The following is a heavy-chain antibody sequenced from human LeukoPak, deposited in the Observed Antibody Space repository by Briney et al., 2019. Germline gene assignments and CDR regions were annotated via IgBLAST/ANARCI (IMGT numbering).Heavy chain of an antibody. J-gene: IGHJ5*02. V-gene: IGHV1-46*01. CDR3: ARAFGESSSRAVWFDP. D-gene: IGHD6-6*01. CDR2: INPSGGST. CDR1: GYTFTSYY. Sequence: ASVKVSCKASGYTFTSYYMHWVRQAPGQGLEWMGIINPSGGSTSYAQKFQGRVTMTRDMSTSTVYMDLSSLRSEDTAVYYCARAFGESSSRAVWFDPWGQGTLVTVSS.